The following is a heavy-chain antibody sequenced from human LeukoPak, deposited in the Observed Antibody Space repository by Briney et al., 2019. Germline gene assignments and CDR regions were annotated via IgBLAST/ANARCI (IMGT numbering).Heavy chain of an antibody. CDR1: GFSVSSNY. D-gene: IGHD6-6*01. CDR3: ARDAGGDSSGFVDF. CDR2: IYTDGKT. Sequence: GGSLRLSCAASGFSVSSNYMSWVRQAPGKGLEWVALIYTDGKTYYAGSVKGRFTLSRHNSNNTLCLQMNSLRAEDTAVYYCARDAGGDSSGFVDFWGQGTLVTVSS. V-gene: IGHV3-53*04. J-gene: IGHJ4*02.